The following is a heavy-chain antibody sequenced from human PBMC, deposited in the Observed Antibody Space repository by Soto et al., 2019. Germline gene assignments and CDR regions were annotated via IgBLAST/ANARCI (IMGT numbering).Heavy chain of an antibody. J-gene: IGHJ6*02. CDR1: GGTFSSYA. CDR2: IIPIFGTA. CDR3: ARAGVVVVPDPLYCYGMDV. Sequence: QVQLVQSGAEVKKPGSSVKVSCKASGGTFSSYAISWVRQAPGQGLEWMGGIIPIFGTANYAQKFQGRGTITADESTSTAYMELSSLRSEDTAVYYCARAGVVVVPDPLYCYGMDVWGQGTTVTVSS. V-gene: IGHV1-69*01. D-gene: IGHD3-22*01.